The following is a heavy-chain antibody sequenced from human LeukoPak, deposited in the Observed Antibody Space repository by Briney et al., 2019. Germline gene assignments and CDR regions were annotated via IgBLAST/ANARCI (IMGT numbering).Heavy chain of an antibody. Sequence: GGSLRLSCAASGFTFSSYGMHWVRQAPGKGLEWVAFIRYDGSNKYYADSVKGRFTISRDNAKNSLYLQMNSLRAEDTAVYYCARDYYDSSGYYYLDYWGQGTLVTVSS. CDR2: IRYDGSNK. D-gene: IGHD3-22*01. V-gene: IGHV3-30*02. CDR3: ARDYYDSSGYYYLDY. J-gene: IGHJ4*02. CDR1: GFTFSSYG.